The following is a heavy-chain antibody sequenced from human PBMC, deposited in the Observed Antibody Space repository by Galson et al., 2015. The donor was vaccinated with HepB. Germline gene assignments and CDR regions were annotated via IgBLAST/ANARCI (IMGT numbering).Heavy chain of an antibody. CDR2: INNDERTT. V-gene: IGHV3-74*01. CDR1: GFTFSNYW. Sequence: SLRLSCAASGFTFSNYWLHWVRQAPGKGLVWVSGINNDERTTNYADSVKGRFTTSRDNANRMLYLQMNNLRVEDTAIYYCACVRGDYWSQGTLVTVSS. D-gene: IGHD5/OR15-5a*01. J-gene: IGHJ4*02. CDR3: ACVRGDY.